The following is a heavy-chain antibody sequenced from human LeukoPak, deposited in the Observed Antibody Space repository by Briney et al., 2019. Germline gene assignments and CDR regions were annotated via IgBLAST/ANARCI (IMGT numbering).Heavy chain of an antibody. CDR3: ARGDSGDYNY. J-gene: IGHJ4*02. CDR1: GYTFSDYY. D-gene: IGHD4-17*01. Sequence: ASAKDSWKASGYTFSDYYMHWVRQAPGQGLEWMGWISPKNGVTNYAQKFQGRVTMTRDTSISTVYMELSRLTSDDTAVYYCARGDSGDYNYWGQGT. V-gene: IGHV1-2*02. CDR2: ISPKNGVT.